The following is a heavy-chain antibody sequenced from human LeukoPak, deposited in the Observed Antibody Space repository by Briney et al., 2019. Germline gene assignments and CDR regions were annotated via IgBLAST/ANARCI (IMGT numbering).Heavy chain of an antibody. J-gene: IGHJ4*02. D-gene: IGHD3-10*01. CDR1: GFTFSSYT. Sequence: PGTSLRLSCAASGFTFSSYTMHWVRQAPGKGLEWVAVISYDGNEKYYADSVKGRFTISRDKSKSTMYLQMNSLRAEDTAVYYCARKGGTMVNYRPLDYWGQGTLVTVSS. CDR3: ARKGGTMVNYRPLDY. CDR2: ISYDGNEK. V-gene: IGHV3-30*04.